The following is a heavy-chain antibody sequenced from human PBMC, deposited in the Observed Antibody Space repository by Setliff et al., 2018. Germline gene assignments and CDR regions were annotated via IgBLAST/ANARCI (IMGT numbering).Heavy chain of an antibody. V-gene: IGHV5-51*01. Sequence: PGESLKISCKGSGYNFTSYWIGWVRQMPGKGLEWMGVIYPADSDTTYSPSFQGQVTISADKSINTAYLQWSSLKASDTAIYYCARVGPLTDDAFDIWGQGTMVTVSS. CDR2: IYPADSDT. J-gene: IGHJ3*02. CDR1: GYNFTSYW. CDR3: ARVGPLTDDAFDI. D-gene: IGHD1-26*01.